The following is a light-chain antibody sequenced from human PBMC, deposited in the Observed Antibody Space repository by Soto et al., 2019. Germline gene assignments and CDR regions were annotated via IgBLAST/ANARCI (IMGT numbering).Light chain of an antibody. CDR1: QSISNY. V-gene: IGKV1-39*01. CDR2: AAS. CDR3: QQSHSTPLT. J-gene: IGKJ4*01. Sequence: DIQMTQSPSSLSASVGDRVTITCRASQSISNYVNWYQQKPGKAPKLLIYAASSLQSGVPSRFSGSGSGTDFTLTISSLQPEDFATYYCQQSHSTPLTFGGGTKVEIK.